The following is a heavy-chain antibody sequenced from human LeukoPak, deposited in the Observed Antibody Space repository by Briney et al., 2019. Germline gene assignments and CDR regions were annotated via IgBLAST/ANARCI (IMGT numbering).Heavy chain of an antibody. V-gene: IGHV1-69*06. CDR2: IIPIFGTA. D-gene: IGHD6-13*01. Sequence: GSSVKLSCKASGGTFSSYAISWVRQAPGQGLEWRGGIIPIFGTANYAQKFQGRVTITADKSTSTTYMELSSLRSEDTAVYYCARVVGLTGYSSSWYSGYYYYMDVWGKGTTVTVSS. CDR1: GGTFSSYA. CDR3: ARVVGLTGYSSSWYSGYYYYMDV. J-gene: IGHJ6*03.